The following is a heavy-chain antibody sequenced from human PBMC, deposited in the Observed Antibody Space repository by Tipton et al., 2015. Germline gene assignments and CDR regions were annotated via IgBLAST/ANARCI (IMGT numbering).Heavy chain of an antibody. CDR2: IYPGDSHT. J-gene: IGHJ4*02. V-gene: IGHV5-51*01. Sequence: VQLVQSGAEVKKPGESLKISCKGSGYSFSNYWIGWVRQMPGKGLEWMGIIYPGDSHTRYNPSFQGQVTISADKSISTAYLHWSSLKASDTAMYYCARLSTYGYNDYFDSWGQGTLVTVSS. D-gene: IGHD5-24*01. CDR1: GYSFSNYW. CDR3: ARLSTYGYNDYFDS.